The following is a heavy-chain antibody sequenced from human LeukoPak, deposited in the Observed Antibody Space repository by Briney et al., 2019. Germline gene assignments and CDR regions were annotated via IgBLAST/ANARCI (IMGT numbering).Heavy chain of an antibody. V-gene: IGHV1-24*01. CDR1: GYTLTELS. CDR3: ATVPVLFYDSSGYFPHY. Sequence: ASVKVSCKVSGYTLTELSMHWVRQPPGKGLEWMGGFDPEDGETIYAQKFQGRVTMTEDTSTDTAYMELSSLRSEDTAVYYCATVPVLFYDSSGYFPHYWGQGTLVTVSS. J-gene: IGHJ4*02. D-gene: IGHD3-22*01. CDR2: FDPEDGET.